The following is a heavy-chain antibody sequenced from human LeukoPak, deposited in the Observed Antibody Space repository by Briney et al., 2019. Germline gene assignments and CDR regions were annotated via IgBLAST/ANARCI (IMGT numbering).Heavy chain of an antibody. CDR1: GFTFSRSA. D-gene: IGHD3-22*01. J-gene: IGHJ4*02. CDR2: IIYSGGAT. CDR3: AKDGLYYDGSEHVYYFDS. Sequence: GGSLRLSCAASGFTFSRSAMTWVRQGPGTGMEFVASIIYSGGATYYADTVKGRFTISRDNSKNTLYLQMNSLRAEDTALYYCAKDGLYYDGSEHVYYFDSWGQGTLVTVSS. V-gene: IGHV3-23*01.